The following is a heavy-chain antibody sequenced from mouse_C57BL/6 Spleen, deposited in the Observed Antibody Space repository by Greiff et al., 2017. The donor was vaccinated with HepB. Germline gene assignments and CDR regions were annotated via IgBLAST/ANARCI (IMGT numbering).Heavy chain of an antibody. CDR3: ARDRTISYFDY. Sequence: DVKLVESGGGLVKPGGSLKLSCAASGFTFSSYAMSWVRQTPEKRLEWVATISDGGSYTYYPDNVKGRFTISRDNAKNNLYLQMSHLKSEDTAMYYCARDRTISYFDYWGQGTTLTVSS. D-gene: IGHD1-1*01. CDR1: GFTFSSYA. CDR2: ISDGGSYT. V-gene: IGHV5-4*01. J-gene: IGHJ2*01.